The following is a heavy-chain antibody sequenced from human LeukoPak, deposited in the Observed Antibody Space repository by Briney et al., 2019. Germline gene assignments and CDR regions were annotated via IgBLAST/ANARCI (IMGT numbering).Heavy chain of an antibody. CDR2: IYYSGST. V-gene: IGHV4-39*01. Sequence: PSETLSLTCTVSGGSISSSSYYWGWIRQPPGKGLEWIGSIYYSGSTYYNPSLKSRVTISVDTSKNQFSLQLNSLTPEDTAVYYCAKSGGGSSWYPYLGPWGQGTLVTVSS. CDR3: AKSGGGSSWYPYLGP. D-gene: IGHD6-13*01. J-gene: IGHJ5*02. CDR1: GGSISSSSYY.